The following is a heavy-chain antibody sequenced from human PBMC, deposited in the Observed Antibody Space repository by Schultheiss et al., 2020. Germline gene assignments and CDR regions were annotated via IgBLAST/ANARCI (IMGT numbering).Heavy chain of an antibody. J-gene: IGHJ6*02. CDR1: GFSFSSYS. V-gene: IGHV3-21*01. D-gene: IGHD4-17*01. CDR2: ISSSSSYI. CDR3: AKATDYGDYYYYGMDV. Sequence: GGSLRLSCAASGFSFSSYSMNWVRQAPGKGLEWVSSISSSSSYIYYADSVKGRFTISRDNAKNSLYLQMNSLRAEDTAVYYCAKATDYGDYYYYGMDVWGQGTTVTVSS.